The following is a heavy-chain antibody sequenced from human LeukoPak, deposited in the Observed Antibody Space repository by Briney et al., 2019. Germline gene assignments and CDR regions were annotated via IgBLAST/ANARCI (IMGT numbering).Heavy chain of an antibody. CDR3: ARVEQWLVGFDY. CDR1: GGSISSYY. V-gene: IGHV4-59*01. D-gene: IGHD6-19*01. J-gene: IGHJ4*02. CDR2: IYHSGST. Sequence: KPSETLSLTCTVSGGSISSYYWSWIRQPPGKGLEWIGYIYHSGSTNYNPSLKSRVTISVDTSKNQFSLKLSSVTAADTAVYYCARVEQWLVGFDYWGQGTLVTVSS.